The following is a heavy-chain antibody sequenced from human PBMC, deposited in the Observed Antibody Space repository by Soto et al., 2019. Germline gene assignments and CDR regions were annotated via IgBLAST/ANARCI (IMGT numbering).Heavy chain of an antibody. CDR2: IVVGSGNT. CDR1: GFTFTSSA. CDR3: AADGPLPYYYYYGMDV. Sequence: SVKVSCKASGFTFTSSAVQWVRQARGQRLEWIGWIVVGSGNTNYAQKFQERVTITRDMSTSTAYMELSSLRSEDTAVYYCAADGPLPYYYYYGMDVWGQGTTVTVSS. V-gene: IGHV1-58*01. J-gene: IGHJ6*02.